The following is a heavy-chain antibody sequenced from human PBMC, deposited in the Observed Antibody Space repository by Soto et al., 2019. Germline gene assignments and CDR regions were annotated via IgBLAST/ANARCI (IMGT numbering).Heavy chain of an antibody. J-gene: IGHJ4*02. CDR3: AHERSGSGVNCHVSFDY. Sequence: QITLKESGPTLVKPTQTLTVTCTFSGFSLSTNELGVGWIRQPPGKALEWLELIYWDDAKRYSPSLKSRLTITKDTSKNQVVLTMTNMDPVDTATYYCAHERSGSGVNCHVSFDYWGQGTLVTVSS. D-gene: IGHD2-15*01. CDR2: IYWDDAK. CDR1: GFSLSTNELG. V-gene: IGHV2-5*02.